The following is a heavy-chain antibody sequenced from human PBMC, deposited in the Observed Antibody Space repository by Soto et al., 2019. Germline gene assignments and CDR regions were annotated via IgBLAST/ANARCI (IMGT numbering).Heavy chain of an antibody. V-gene: IGHV1-18*01. J-gene: IGHJ5*02. D-gene: IGHD1-26*01. CDR3: ARASGSSYRFDP. CDR1: GYTFTSYG. CDR2: ISAYNGNT. Sequence: QVQLVQSGAEVKKPGASVKVSCKASGYTFTSYGISWVRQAPGQGLEWMGWISAYNGNTNYAQKLQGRVTMTTDTYTSTAYMVVRSLTSDDTAVYYCARASGSSYRFDPWGQGTLVTVSS.